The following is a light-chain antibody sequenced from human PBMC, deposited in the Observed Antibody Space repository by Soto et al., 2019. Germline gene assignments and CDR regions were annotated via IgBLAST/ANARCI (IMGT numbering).Light chain of an antibody. CDR3: QQYMTYPIT. Sequence: DIQLTQSPSSASASVGYIVTMTCRASQAINTFVAWFQQNPGQEHKSRSYAASALHSGVPSKFRGTGSGTHFTLTISSLQPEDFATYYCQQYMTYPITFGQGTKVDIK. V-gene: IGKV1-16*02. CDR2: AAS. CDR1: QAINTF. J-gene: IGKJ1*01.